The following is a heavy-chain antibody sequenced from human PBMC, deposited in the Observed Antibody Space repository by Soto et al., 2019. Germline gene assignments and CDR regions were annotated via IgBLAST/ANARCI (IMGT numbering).Heavy chain of an antibody. D-gene: IGHD2-2*01. Sequence: ASVKVSCKASGGTFSSYTISWVRQAPGQGLERMGRIIPILGIANYAQKFQGRVTITADKSTSTAYMELSSLRSEDTAVYYCARGSPLGYCSSTSCYAEATNWFDPWGQGTLVTVSS. CDR2: IIPILGIA. J-gene: IGHJ5*02. CDR3: ARGSPLGYCSSTSCYAEATNWFDP. CDR1: GGTFSSYT. V-gene: IGHV1-69*02.